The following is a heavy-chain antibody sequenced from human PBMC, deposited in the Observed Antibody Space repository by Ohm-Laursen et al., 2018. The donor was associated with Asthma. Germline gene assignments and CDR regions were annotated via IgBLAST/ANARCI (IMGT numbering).Heavy chain of an antibody. Sequence: SLRLSCSASGFTFNNYVMHWVRQAPGKGLEWVAVGGSYYDGGLKYYADSVNGRFTISKDDSRDTLYLQMNSLRPDDTAVYFCARDLDWYSPSLDFWGQGTLVTVSS. J-gene: IGHJ4*02. V-gene: IGHV3-30*19. CDR3: ARDLDWYSPSLDF. D-gene: IGHD3/OR15-3a*01. CDR1: GFTFNNYV. CDR2: GGSYYDGGLK.